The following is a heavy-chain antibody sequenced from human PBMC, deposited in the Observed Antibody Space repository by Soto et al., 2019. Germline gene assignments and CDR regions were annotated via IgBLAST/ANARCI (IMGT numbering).Heavy chain of an antibody. V-gene: IGHV4-59*01. Sequence: QVQLQESGPGLVKPSETLSLTCTVSGGSISSYYWSWIRQPPGKGLEWIGYIYYSGSTNYNPSLKSRVTISVDTSKNQFSLKLSSVTAADTAVYYCARKVEMAIDYWGQGTLVTVSS. J-gene: IGHJ4*02. CDR3: ARKVEMAIDY. CDR2: IYYSGST. CDR1: GGSISSYY. D-gene: IGHD5-12*01.